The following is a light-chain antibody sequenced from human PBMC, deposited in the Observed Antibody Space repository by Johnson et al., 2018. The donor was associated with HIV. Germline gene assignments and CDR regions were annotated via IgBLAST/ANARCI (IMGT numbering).Light chain of an antibody. CDR3: GTWDSSLSAYV. J-gene: IGLJ1*01. CDR2: ENN. CDR1: SSNIGNNY. V-gene: IGLV1-51*02. Sequence: QSVLTQPPSVSAAPGQKVTISCSGSSSNIGNNYVSWYQQLPGTAPKLLIYENNKRPSEIPDRFSGSKSGTSATLGITGLQTGDEADYYCGTWDSSLSAYVFGTGAQVTVL.